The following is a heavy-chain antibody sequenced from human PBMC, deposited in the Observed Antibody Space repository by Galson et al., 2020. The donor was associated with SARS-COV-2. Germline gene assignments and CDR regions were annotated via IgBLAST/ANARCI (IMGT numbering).Heavy chain of an antibody. V-gene: IGHV3-20*04. J-gene: IGHJ4*02. CDR2: INSIGDRT. CDR3: ARNDGKLLWGAWPLDY. Sequence: GGSLRLSCAASGFTFEDYGMSWVRQAPGKGLEWVSSINSIGDRTANADSVKGRINVSRDNAKNSLYLQLNSLRAADTAFYYCARNDGKLLWGAWPLDYWGQGTLVIVSS. D-gene: IGHD3-10*01. CDR1: GFTFEDYG.